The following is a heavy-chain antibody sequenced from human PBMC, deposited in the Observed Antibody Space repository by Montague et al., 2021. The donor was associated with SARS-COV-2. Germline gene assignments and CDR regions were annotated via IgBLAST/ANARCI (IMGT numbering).Heavy chain of an antibody. CDR3: ATSLCGLDGGADCYFDAFDI. CDR1: GYTFTGYY. J-gene: IGHJ3*02. D-gene: IGHD2-21*02. Sequence: VKVSCKASGYTFTGYYIHWVRQAPGQGLEWMGWINPNSGGTNYAQKFQGWVTMTSDTSISTAYMELSRLRSDDTAVYYCATSLCGLDGGADCYFDAFDIWGQGTMVTVSS. CDR2: INPNSGGT. V-gene: IGHV1-2*04.